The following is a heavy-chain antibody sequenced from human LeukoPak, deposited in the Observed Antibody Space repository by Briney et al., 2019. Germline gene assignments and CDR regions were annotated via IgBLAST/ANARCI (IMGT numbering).Heavy chain of an antibody. CDR3: ARGVDTMVRGVRGDDY. D-gene: IGHD3-10*01. V-gene: IGHV4-61*01. CDR2: IYYSGST. J-gene: IGHJ4*02. Sequence: PSETLSLTCTVSGGSVSSGSYYWSWIRQPPGKGLEWIGCIYYSGSTNYNPSLQSRVTISVDTSKNQFSLKLSSVTAADTAVYYCARGVDTMVRGVRGDDYWGQGTLVTVSS. CDR1: GGSVSSGSYY.